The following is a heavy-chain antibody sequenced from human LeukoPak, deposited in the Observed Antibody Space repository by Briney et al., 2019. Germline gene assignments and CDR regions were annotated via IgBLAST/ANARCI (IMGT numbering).Heavy chain of an antibody. CDR3: ATGFTLRDFWTPYDY. J-gene: IGHJ4*02. D-gene: IGHD3/OR15-3a*01. V-gene: IGHV1-24*01. CDR1: GYTLTELS. Sequence: GASVKVSCKVSGYTLTELSMHWVRQAPGKGLEWMGGFDPEDGETIYAQKFQGRATMTEDTSTDTAYMELSSLRSEDTAVYYCATGFTLRDFWTPYDYWGQGTLVTVSS. CDR2: FDPEDGET.